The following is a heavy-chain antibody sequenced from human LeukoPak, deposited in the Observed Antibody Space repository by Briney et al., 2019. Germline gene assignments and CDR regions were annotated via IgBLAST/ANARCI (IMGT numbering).Heavy chain of an antibody. CDR3: ARDGSGWYIPDY. CDR2: IYYSGST. CDR1: GGSISSYY. Sequence: PSETLSLTCTVSGGSISSYYWSWIRQPPGKGLEWIGYIYYSGSTNYNPSLKSRVTISVDTSKNQFSLKLSSVTAADTAVYYCARDGSGWYIPDYWGQGTLVTVSS. D-gene: IGHD6-19*01. J-gene: IGHJ4*02. V-gene: IGHV4-59*12.